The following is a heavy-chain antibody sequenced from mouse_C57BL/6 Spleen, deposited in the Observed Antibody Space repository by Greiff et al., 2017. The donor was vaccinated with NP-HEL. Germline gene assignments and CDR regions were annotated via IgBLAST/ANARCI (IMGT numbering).Heavy chain of an antibody. CDR1: GYTFTSYW. CDR3: ARLAPDSNYFDY. Sequence: QVQLQQPGAELVRPGSSVKLSCKASGYTFTSYWMDWVKQRPGQGLEWIGTIYPSDSETHYNQKFKDKATLTVDKSSSTAYMQLSSLTSEDSAVYYCARLAPDSNYFDYGGQGTTLTVSS. V-gene: IGHV1-61*01. J-gene: IGHJ2*01. D-gene: IGHD2-5*01. CDR2: IYPSDSET.